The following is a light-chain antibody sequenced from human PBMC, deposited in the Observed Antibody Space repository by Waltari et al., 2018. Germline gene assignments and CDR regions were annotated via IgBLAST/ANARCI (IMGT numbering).Light chain of an antibody. CDR2: KVS. CDR1: QSLVHSVGSTY. CDR3: MQGTHWPWT. J-gene: IGKJ1*01. Sequence: DVVMTQSPLSLPVTLGQPASISCRSSQSLVHSVGSTYLNWFHPRPGQSPRRLIYKVSMRDSGVPDSFSGSGSGTDFTLEISRVEAEDVGLYYCMQGTHWPWTFGQGTKVEIK. V-gene: IGKV2-30*02.